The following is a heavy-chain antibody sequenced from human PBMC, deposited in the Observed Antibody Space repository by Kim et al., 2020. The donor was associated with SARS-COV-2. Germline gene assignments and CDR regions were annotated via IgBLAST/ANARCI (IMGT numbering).Heavy chain of an antibody. D-gene: IGHD2-21*01. V-gene: IGHV4-30-4*01. CDR1: GGSISSGDYY. CDR3: ASGGDRREYFQH. J-gene: IGHJ1*01. CDR2: IYYSGST. Sequence: SETLSLTCTVSGGSISSGDYYWSWIRQPPGKGLEWIGYIYYSGSTYYNPSLKSRVTISVDTSKNQFSLKLSSVTAADTAVYYCASGGDRREYFQHWGQGTLVTVSS.